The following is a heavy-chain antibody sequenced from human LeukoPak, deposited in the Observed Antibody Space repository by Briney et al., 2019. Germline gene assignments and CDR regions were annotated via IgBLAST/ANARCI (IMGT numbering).Heavy chain of an antibody. J-gene: IGHJ3*02. D-gene: IGHD1-26*01. V-gene: IGHV3-30*18. Sequence: GGSLRLSCAASGFTFSSYGMHWVRQAPGKGLEWVAVISYDGSNKYYADSVKGRFTISRDNSKNTLYLQMNSLRAEDTAVYYCAKGRGVGATGLAFDIWGQGTMVTVSS. CDR1: GFTFSSYG. CDR2: ISYDGSNK. CDR3: AKGRGVGATGLAFDI.